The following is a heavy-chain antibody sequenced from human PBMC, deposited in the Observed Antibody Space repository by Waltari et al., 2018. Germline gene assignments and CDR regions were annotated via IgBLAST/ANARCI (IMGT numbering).Heavy chain of an antibody. D-gene: IGHD6-19*01. V-gene: IGHV4-4*07. CDR1: GGSISSYY. CDR2: IYTSGST. CDR3: ARVLYSSGWYYFDY. Sequence: QVQLQESGPGLVKPSETLSLTCTVSGGSISSYYWSWIRQPAGKGLEWIGRIYTSGSTNYNPSLKSLVTMSVDTSKNQFSLKLSSVTAADTAVYYCARVLYSSGWYYFDYWGQGTLVTVSS. J-gene: IGHJ4*02.